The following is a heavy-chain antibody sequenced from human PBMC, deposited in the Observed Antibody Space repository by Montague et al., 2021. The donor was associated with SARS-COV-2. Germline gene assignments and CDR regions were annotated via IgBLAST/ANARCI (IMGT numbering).Heavy chain of an antibody. J-gene: IGHJ3*02. CDR2: INHSGSP. CDR1: GGSFSGHY. CDR3: ARHWDMGTELIAFDI. V-gene: IGHV4-34*01. Sequence: SETLSLTCAVYGGSFSGHYWSWIRQPPGKGLEWIGEINHSGSPKYNPSLKSRVILLVDTSKNQFSLKLSSVTAADTAVYYCARHWDMGTELIAFDIWSQGTMVTVSS. D-gene: IGHD1-14*01.